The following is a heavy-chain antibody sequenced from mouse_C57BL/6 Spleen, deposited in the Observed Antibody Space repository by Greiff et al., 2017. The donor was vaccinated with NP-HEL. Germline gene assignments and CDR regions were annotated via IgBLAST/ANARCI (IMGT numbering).Heavy chain of an antibody. CDR2: INYDGSST. J-gene: IGHJ2*01. V-gene: IGHV5-16*01. CDR1: GFTFSDYY. CDR3: ARGNYAYFDY. Sequence: EVKLVESEGGLVQPGSSMKLSCTASGFTFSDYYMAWVRQVPEKGLEWVANINYDGSSTYYLDSLKSRFIISRDNAKNILYLQMSSLKSEDTATYYCARGNYAYFDYWGKGTTLTVSS. D-gene: IGHD2-1*01.